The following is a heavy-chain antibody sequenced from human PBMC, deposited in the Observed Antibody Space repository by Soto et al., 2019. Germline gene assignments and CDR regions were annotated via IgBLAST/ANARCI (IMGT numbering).Heavy chain of an antibody. J-gene: IGHJ6*02. CDR2: HYSGGST. D-gene: IGHD2-2*01. CDR1: GFSVSSNY. V-gene: IGHV3-53*04. Sequence: DVQLVESGGGLVQPGGSLRLSCAISGFSVSSNYLSWVRQAPGKGLEWVSVHYSGGSTYYADSVQGRFTISRDKSNNTLYLQMNTLKAEDSAVYYCARDHQYQLPSDVWGQGTTVTVS. CDR3: ARDHQYQLPSDV.